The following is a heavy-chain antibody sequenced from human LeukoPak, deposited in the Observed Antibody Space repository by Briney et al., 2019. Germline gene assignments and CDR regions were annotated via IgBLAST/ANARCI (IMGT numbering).Heavy chain of an antibody. CDR2: ISYDGSNK. CDR1: GFTFSSYA. V-gene: IGHV3-30-3*01. Sequence: GGSLRLSCAASGFTFSSYAMHWVRQAPGKGLEWVAVISYDGSNKYYADSVKGRFTISRDNSKNTLYLQMNSLRAEDTAVYYCARDRGRTRFYDYWGQGTPDTVSS. J-gene: IGHJ4*02. CDR3: ARDRGRTRFYDY. D-gene: IGHD1-26*01.